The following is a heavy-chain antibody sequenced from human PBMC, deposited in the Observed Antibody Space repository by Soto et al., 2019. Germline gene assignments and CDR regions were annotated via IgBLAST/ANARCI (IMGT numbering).Heavy chain of an antibody. CDR2: IYYSGST. CDR1: GGSISSGDYY. Sequence: QVQLQESGPGLVKPSQTLSLTCTVSGGSISSGDYYWSWIRQPPGKGLEWIGYIYYSGSTYYNPSLKSRVTISVDTSKNQVTLKLSSVTAADTAVYYCARSGGYCSGGSCSTDYWGQGTLVTVSS. V-gene: IGHV4-30-4*01. J-gene: IGHJ4*02. D-gene: IGHD2-15*01. CDR3: ARSGGYCSGGSCSTDY.